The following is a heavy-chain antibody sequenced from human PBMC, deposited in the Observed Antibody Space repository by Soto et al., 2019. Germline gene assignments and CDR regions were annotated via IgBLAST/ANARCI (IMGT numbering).Heavy chain of an antibody. D-gene: IGHD2-2*01. J-gene: IGHJ4*02. CDR3: ARASSGYCTSKRCYVRLPNNFDY. CDR1: GYTFTSYG. V-gene: IGHV1-18*01. CDR2: ISAYNGNT. Sequence: ASVKVSCKASGYTFTSYGISWGRQAPGQGLEWMGWISAYNGNTNYAQKLQGRVTMTTDTSTSTAYMELRSLRSEDTAVYYCARASSGYCTSKRCYVRLPNNFDYSGQATLVTVSS.